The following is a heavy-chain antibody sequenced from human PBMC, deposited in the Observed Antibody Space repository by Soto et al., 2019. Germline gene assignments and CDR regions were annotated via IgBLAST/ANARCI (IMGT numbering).Heavy chain of an antibody. V-gene: IGHV1-2*04. CDR1: GYTFTGYY. J-gene: IGHJ6*02. CDR3: ARELLVPAASGTEYYYYGMDV. Sequence: GASVKVSCKASGYTFTGYYMHWVRQAPGQGLEWMGWINPNSGGTSYAQKFQGWVTMTRDTSISTAYMELSRLRSDDTAVYYCARELLVPAASGTEYYYYGMDVWGQGTTVTVSS. D-gene: IGHD2-2*01. CDR2: INPNSGGT.